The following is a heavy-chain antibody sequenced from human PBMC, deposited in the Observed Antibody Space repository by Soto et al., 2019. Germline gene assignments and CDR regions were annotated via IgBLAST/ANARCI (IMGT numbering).Heavy chain of an antibody. D-gene: IGHD6-19*01. CDR1: GYSISSGSY. CDR3: ARVHVMVVAGSTFDY. Sequence: SSETLSLTCTVSGYSISSGSYCAWIRQPPGEGPEWIASIYHGGTTFYNPSLKSRITISVDTSNNQFSLKLTSVTAADTAVYYCARVHVMVVAGSTFDYWGHGTLVTVSS. J-gene: IGHJ4*01. CDR2: IYHGGTT. V-gene: IGHV4-38-2*02.